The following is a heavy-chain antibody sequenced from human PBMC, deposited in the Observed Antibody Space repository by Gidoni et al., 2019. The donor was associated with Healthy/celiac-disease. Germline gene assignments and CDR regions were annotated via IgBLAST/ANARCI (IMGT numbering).Heavy chain of an antibody. Sequence: QVQLQESGPGLVKPSETLSLTCTVSGGSISSYYWSWIRQPPGKGLEWIGYIYYSGSTNYNPSLKSRVTISVDTSKNQFSLKLSSVTAADTAVYYCARHANQKRAANSPWFDPWGQGTLVTVSS. CDR1: GGSISSYY. CDR3: ARHANQKRAANSPWFDP. J-gene: IGHJ5*02. D-gene: IGHD6-25*01. CDR2: IYYSGST. V-gene: IGHV4-59*08.